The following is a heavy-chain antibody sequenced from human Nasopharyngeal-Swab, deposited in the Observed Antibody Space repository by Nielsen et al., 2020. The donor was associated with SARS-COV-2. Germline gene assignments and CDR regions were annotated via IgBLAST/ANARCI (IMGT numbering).Heavy chain of an antibody. CDR1: GYTFTTYD. J-gene: IGHJ3*02. CDR3: ARDRRTEGHSFDI. CDR2: IGSYYDNT. V-gene: IGHV1-18*01. Sequence: ASVKVSCKASGYTFTTYDISWVRRAPGQGLEWMGWIGSYYDNTNYAQKLQGRVTLTTDTSTSTAYMELRSLRSDDTAVYYCARDRRTEGHSFDIWGQGTMVTVSS.